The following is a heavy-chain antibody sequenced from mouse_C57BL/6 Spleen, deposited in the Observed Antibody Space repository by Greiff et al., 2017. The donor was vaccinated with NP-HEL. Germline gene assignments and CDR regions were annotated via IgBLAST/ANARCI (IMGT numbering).Heavy chain of an antibody. V-gene: IGHV1-81*01. Sequence: QVQLQQSGAELARPGASVKLSCKASGYTFTSYGISWVKQRTGQGLEWIGEIYPRSGNTYYNEKFKGKATLTADKSSSTAYMELRSLTSEDSAVYFCAYSNSAWFAYWGQGTLVTVSA. J-gene: IGHJ3*01. CDR3: AYSNSAWFAY. CDR1: GYTFTSYG. D-gene: IGHD2-5*01. CDR2: IYPRSGNT.